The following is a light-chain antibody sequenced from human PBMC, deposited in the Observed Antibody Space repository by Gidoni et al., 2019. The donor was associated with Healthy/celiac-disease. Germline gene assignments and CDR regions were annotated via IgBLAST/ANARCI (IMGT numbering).Light chain of an antibody. Sequence: DIQMTQSPSSLSASVGDRVTITCRASQSISSYLNWYQQKPGKAPKLLIYAASSLQSGVPSRFSGSVSGTDFTLTISSLQPEDFATYYCHQSYSTPFGPXTKVDIK. CDR3: HQSYSTP. V-gene: IGKV1-39*01. CDR1: QSISSY. CDR2: AAS. J-gene: IGKJ3*01.